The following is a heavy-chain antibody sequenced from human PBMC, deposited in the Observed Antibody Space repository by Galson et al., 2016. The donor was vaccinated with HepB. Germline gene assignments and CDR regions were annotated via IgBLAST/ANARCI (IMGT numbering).Heavy chain of an antibody. CDR1: GFSLSNYA. Sequence: SLRLSCAASGFSLSNYAMNWVRQAPGKGLEWVSYITGSGGFTQYAESVKGRFTISRDNSKNTLFLQMSSLRAEDTAVFYCAKDLSYNEHAFDMWGQGTMVTVSS. D-gene: IGHD5-24*01. CDR3: AKDLSYNEHAFDM. J-gene: IGHJ3*02. V-gene: IGHV3-23*01. CDR2: ITGSGGFT.